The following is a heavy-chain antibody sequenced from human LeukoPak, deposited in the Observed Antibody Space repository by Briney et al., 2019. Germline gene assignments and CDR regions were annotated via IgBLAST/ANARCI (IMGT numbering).Heavy chain of an antibody. CDR2: INANSGGT. J-gene: IGHJ4*02. Sequence: EASVKVSCKTSGYTFADYFIHWVRQAPGQGLEYMGRINANSGGTKYQQKFQGRVTMTRDMSISTAYVEVNWLISDDTAMYYCARDVSSTPNWEFDYWGQGTTVTVSS. V-gene: IGHV1-2*06. D-gene: IGHD1-26*01. CDR3: ARDVSSTPNWEFDY. CDR1: GYTFADYF.